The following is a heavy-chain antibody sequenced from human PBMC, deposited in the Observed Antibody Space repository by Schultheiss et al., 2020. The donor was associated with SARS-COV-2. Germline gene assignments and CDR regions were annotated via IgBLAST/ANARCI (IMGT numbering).Heavy chain of an antibody. CDR2: ISGNSGSI. V-gene: IGHV3-9*01. D-gene: IGHD3-10*01. J-gene: IGHJ4*02. Sequence: GGSLRLSCAASGFTFDDYAMHWVRQAPGKGLEWVSGISGNSGSIGYADSVKGRFTISRDNAKNSLYLQMNSLRAEDTALYYCAKTYGSGGYKDYWGQGTLVTVSS. CDR1: GFTFDDYA. CDR3: AKTYGSGGYKDY.